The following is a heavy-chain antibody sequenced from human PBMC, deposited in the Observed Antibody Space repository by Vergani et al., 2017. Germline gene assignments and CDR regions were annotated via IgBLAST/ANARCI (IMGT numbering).Heavy chain of an antibody. CDR2: IYYSGST. D-gene: IGHD1-26*01. CDR1: GGSISSGGYY. V-gene: IGHV4-31*03. CDR3: ARGPLVGAIYFDY. J-gene: IGHJ4*02. Sequence: QVQLQESGPGLVKPSQTLSLTCTVSGGSISSGGYYWSWIRQHPGKGLEWIGYIYYSGSTYYNPSLKSRVTLSVDTSKNQLSLKLSCVTAADTAVYYCARGPLVGAIYFDYWGQGTLVTVSS.